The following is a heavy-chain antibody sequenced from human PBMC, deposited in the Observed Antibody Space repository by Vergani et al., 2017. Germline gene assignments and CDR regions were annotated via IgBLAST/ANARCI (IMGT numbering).Heavy chain of an antibody. D-gene: IGHD3-10*01. V-gene: IGHV3-23*01. Sequence: EVQLFESGGSLKRPGGSVSLSCAASGFTFSTYAMHWVGQAPGKGLEWVSALTGGGGSTYYADSFKGRFIISRDNSKNTLFLQMNSLKDEDTAVYYCTTAWGLYYLHGEYFQYWGRGTLGSGSS. J-gene: IGHJ1*01. CDR1: GFTFSTYA. CDR3: TTAWGLYYLHGEYFQY. CDR2: LTGGGGST.